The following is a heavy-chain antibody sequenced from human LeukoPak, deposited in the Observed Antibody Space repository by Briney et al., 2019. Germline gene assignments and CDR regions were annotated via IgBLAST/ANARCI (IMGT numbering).Heavy chain of an antibody. V-gene: IGHV3-11*03. CDR3: ARTYYDSSGYWFDS. CDR2: ISSSSSYT. D-gene: IGHD3-22*01. Sequence: GGSLRLSCAASGFTFSDYYMSWIRQAPGKGLEWVSYISSSSSYTNSADSVKGRFTISRDNAKNSLYLRMNSLRAENTAVYYCARTYYDSSGYWFDSWGQGTLVTVSS. J-gene: IGHJ5*01. CDR1: GFTFSDYY.